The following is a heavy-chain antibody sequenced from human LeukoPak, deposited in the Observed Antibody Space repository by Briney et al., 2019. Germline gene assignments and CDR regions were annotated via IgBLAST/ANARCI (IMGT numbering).Heavy chain of an antibody. Sequence: SETLSLTCAVSGGSISSGGYSWSWIRQPPGKGLEWIGYIYHSGSTYYNPSLKSRVTISVDRSKNQFSLKLSSVTAADTAVYYCARVFRTLPHSGSPYYYYGMDVWGQGTTVTVSS. V-gene: IGHV4-30-2*01. J-gene: IGHJ6*02. CDR3: ARVFRTLPHSGSPYYYYGMDV. CDR1: GGSISSGGYS. D-gene: IGHD3-10*01. CDR2: IYHSGST.